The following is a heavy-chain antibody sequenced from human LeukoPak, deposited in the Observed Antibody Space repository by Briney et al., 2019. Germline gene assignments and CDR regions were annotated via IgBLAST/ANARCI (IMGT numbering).Heavy chain of an antibody. CDR3: ARDHVRFLEWLPNQYYYYGMDV. J-gene: IGHJ6*02. V-gene: IGHV1-2*02. D-gene: IGHD3-3*01. CDR2: INPNSGGT. Sequence: ASVKVSCKASGYTFTSYGISWVRQAPGQGLEWMGWINPNSGGTNYAQKFQGRVTMTRDTSISTAYMELSRLRSDDTAVYYCARDHVRFLEWLPNQYYYYGMDVWGQGTTVTVSS. CDR1: GYTFTSYG.